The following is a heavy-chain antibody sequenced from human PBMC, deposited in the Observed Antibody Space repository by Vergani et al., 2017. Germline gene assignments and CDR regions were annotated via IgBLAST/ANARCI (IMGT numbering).Heavy chain of an antibody. CDR1: GGSMSDFY. V-gene: IGHV4-4*07. Sequence: QVHLQESGPGVVKPSDTLSLTCTVSGGSMSDFYWTWIRQPAGGGLEWIGRIYPHGYGNYNESLRSRLTMSIDTSRSQFSLSVSSVTAADTAVYYCARGNCGVNCPKYNWLAPWGRGILVTVSS. CDR3: ARGNCGVNCPKYNWLAP. J-gene: IGHJ5*02. CDR2: IYPHGYG. D-gene: IGHD2-21*01.